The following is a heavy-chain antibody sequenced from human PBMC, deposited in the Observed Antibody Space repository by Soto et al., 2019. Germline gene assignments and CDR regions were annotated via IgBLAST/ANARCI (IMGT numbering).Heavy chain of an antibody. V-gene: IGHV4-59*01. D-gene: IGHD6-13*01. Sequence: SETLSLTCTVSGGSISSYYWSWIRQPPGKGLEWIGYIYYSGSTNYNPSLKSRVTISVDTSKNQFSLKLSSVTAADTAVYYCARDFGRYSSSWPYYYYYYGMDVWGQGTTVTVSS. CDR3: ARDFGRYSSSWPYYYYYYGMDV. J-gene: IGHJ6*02. CDR2: IYYSGST. CDR1: GGSISSYY.